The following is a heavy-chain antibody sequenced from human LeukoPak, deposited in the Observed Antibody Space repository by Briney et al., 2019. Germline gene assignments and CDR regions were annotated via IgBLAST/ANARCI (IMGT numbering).Heavy chain of an antibody. J-gene: IGHJ4*02. CDR3: ASTYPGDRSGFDY. Sequence: SVKVSCKASGGTFSSYAISWVRQAPGQGLEWMGRIIPILGIANYAQKFQGRVTITADKSTSTAYMELSSLRSEDTAVYYCASTYPGDRSGFDYWGQGTLVTVSS. V-gene: IGHV1-69*04. CDR1: GGTFSSYA. D-gene: IGHD6-25*01. CDR2: IIPILGIA.